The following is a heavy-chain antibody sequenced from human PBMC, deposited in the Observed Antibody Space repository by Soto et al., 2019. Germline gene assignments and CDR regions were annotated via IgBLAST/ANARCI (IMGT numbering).Heavy chain of an antibody. CDR3: ARGAAGDSSLVTYHFDC. J-gene: IGHJ4*02. CDR2: INPNSGGT. Sequence: QVQLMQSGAEVKKPGASVKVSCKASGYTFVGYYIHWVRQAPGQGLEWVGWINPNSGGTHYAQTVQGRVTMTRDTSISTAFMDLSGLISDATAVYSCARGAAGDSSLVTYHFDCWGQGTLVTVSS. V-gene: IGHV1-2*02. CDR1: GYTFVGYY. D-gene: IGHD3-16*01.